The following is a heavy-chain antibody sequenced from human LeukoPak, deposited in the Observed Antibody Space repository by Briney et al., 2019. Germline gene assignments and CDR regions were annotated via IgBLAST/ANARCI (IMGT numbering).Heavy chain of an antibody. Sequence: NPSETLSLTCAVYGGSFSGYYWSWIRQPPGKGLEWIGEINHSGSTNYNPSLKSRVTISVDTSKNQFSLKLSSVTAADTAVYYCARSCSGGSCYSNAFDIWGQGTMVTVSS. V-gene: IGHV4-34*01. CDR3: ARSCSGGSCYSNAFDI. D-gene: IGHD2-15*01. CDR2: INHSGST. CDR1: GGSFSGYY. J-gene: IGHJ3*02.